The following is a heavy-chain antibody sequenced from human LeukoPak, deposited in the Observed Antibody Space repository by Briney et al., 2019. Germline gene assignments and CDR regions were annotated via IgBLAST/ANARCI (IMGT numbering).Heavy chain of an antibody. V-gene: IGHV3-53*05. CDR1: GFTVSSNY. Sequence: PGGSLRLSCAASGFTVSSNYMSWVRQAPWKGLEWVSVIYSGGSTYYADSVKGRFTISRDNSKNTLYLQMNSLRSEDTAVYYCARDKGAYYYDSSGGGMDVWGQGTTVTVSS. D-gene: IGHD3-22*01. CDR3: ARDKGAYYYDSSGGGMDV. J-gene: IGHJ6*02. CDR2: IYSGGST.